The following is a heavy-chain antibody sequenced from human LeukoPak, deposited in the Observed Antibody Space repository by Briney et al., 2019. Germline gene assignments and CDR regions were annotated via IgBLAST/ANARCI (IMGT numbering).Heavy chain of an antibody. CDR2: ISSRSTYI. Sequence: PGGSLRLSCAASGVTFSSYSMNWVRQAPGKGLEWVSSISSRSTYIYYADSVKGRFTISRDNAKNSLYLQMNSLRAEDTAVYYCARPAYSSGWYDAHFDYWGQGTLVTVSS. J-gene: IGHJ4*02. CDR1: GVTFSSYS. V-gene: IGHV3-21*01. CDR3: ARPAYSSGWYDAHFDY. D-gene: IGHD6-19*01.